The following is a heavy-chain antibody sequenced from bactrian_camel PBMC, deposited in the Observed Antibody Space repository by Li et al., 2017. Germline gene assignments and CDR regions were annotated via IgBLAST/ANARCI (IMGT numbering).Heavy chain of an antibody. CDR3: AKYRNSRPESIFDY. D-gene: IGHD3*01. CDR2: INGMTGIT. CDR1: GFTFSTNC. J-gene: IGHJ4*01. Sequence: QLVESGGGLVQPGGSLRLSCAASGFTFSTNCMSWVRQAPGKGLEWVSTINGMTGITYYADPVKGRFTISRDDAKNTVYLQLNSLKTDDMAMYYCAKYRNSRPESIFDYWGQGTQVTVS. V-gene: IGHV3S40*01.